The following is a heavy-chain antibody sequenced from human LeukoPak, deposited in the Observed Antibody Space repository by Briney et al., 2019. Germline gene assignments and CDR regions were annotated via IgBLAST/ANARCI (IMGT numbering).Heavy chain of an antibody. D-gene: IGHD3-3*01. Sequence: GGSLRLSCAASGFTFSNVWMSWVRQAPGKGLEWVGRIKTKTVGGTTDYAAPVKGRFTISRNDSKNMVYLQMNSLKIEDTAVYYCTTDFWSGYFGSWGQGTLVTVSS. V-gene: IGHV3-15*01. CDR3: TTDFWSGYFGS. J-gene: IGHJ5*01. CDR1: GFTFSNVW. CDR2: IKTKTVGGTT.